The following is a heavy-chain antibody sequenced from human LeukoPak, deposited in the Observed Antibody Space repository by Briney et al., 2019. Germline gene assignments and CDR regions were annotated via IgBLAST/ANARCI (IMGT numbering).Heavy chain of an antibody. CDR2: INSSSSYI. Sequence: PGGSLRLSCAASGFTFSSYSMNWVRQAPGKGLEWVSSINSSSSYIYYADSVKGRFTISRDNAKNSLYLQMNSLRAEDTAVYYCARDYIRQSYFDYWGQGTLVTVSS. CDR1: GFTFSSYS. J-gene: IGHJ4*02. CDR3: ARDYIRQSYFDY. V-gene: IGHV3-21*01. D-gene: IGHD3-3*02.